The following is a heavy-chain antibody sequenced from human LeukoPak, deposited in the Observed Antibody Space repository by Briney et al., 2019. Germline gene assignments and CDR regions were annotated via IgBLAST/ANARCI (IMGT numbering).Heavy chain of an antibody. V-gene: IGHV3-11*06. J-gene: IGHJ4*02. CDR2: ISSSSTYT. CDR3: AREGRYYDSGGYFAEIDY. D-gene: IGHD3-22*01. Sequence: GGSLRLSCAASGFTFRDYYMSWIRQAPGKGLEWVSHISSSSTYTNHADSVKGRFTISRDNAKSSLYLQMNSLRAEDTAVYYCAREGRYYDSGGYFAEIDYWGQGTLVTVSS. CDR1: GFTFRDYY.